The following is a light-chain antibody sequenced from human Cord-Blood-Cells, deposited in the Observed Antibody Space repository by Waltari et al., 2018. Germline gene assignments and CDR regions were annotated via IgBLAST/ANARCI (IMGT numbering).Light chain of an antibody. CDR2: GAS. CDR3: QQYNNWPLT. J-gene: IGKJ4*01. Sequence: EIVMTQSPATLSVSAGESAALSCMASQSVSSNLAWYQQKPGQAPRLLIYGASTRATGIPARFSGSGSGTEFTLTINSLQSEDFAVYYCQQYNNWPLTFGGGTKVEI. CDR1: QSVSSN. V-gene: IGKV3-15*01.